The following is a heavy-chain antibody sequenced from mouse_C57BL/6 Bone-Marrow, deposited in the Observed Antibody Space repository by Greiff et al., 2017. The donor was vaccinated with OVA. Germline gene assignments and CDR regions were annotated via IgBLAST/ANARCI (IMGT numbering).Heavy chain of an antibody. J-gene: IGHJ4*01. CDR2: IRSKSNNYAT. CDR1: GFSFNTYA. V-gene: IGHV10-1*01. D-gene: IGHD2-4*01. Sequence: EVKLMESGGGLVQPKGSLKLSCAASGFSFNTYAMNWVRQAPGKGLEWVARIRSKSNNYATYYADSVKDRFTISRDDSESMLYLQMNNLKTEDTAMYYGVRGTMITTGYYYAMDYWGQGTSVTVSS. CDR3: VRGTMITTGYYYAMDY.